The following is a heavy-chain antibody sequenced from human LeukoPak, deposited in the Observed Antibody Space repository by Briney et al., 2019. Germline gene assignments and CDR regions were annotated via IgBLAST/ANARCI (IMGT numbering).Heavy chain of an antibody. J-gene: IGHJ3*02. Sequence: SETLSLTCTVSGGSISSSSYYWGWIRQPPGKGLEWIGSIYYSGSTYYNPSLKSRVTISVDTSKNQFSLKLSSVTAADMAVYYCARRGAFDIWGQGTMVTVSS. V-gene: IGHV4-39*01. CDR3: ARRGAFDI. CDR1: GGSISSSSYY. CDR2: IYYSGST.